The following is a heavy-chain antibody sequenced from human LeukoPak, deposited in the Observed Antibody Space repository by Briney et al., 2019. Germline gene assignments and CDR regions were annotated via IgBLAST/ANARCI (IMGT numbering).Heavy chain of an antibody. V-gene: IGHV3-66*01. D-gene: IGHD3-3*01. CDR3: ARENGDYDFWSGYSRGINWFDH. CDR1: GFTVSSNY. Sequence: PGGSLRLSCAASGFTVSSNYMSWVRQAPGKGLEWVSVIYSGGSTYYADSVKGRFTISRDNSKNTLYLQMNSLRAEDTAVYYCARENGDYDFWSGYSRGINWFDHWGQGTLVTVSS. J-gene: IGHJ5*02. CDR2: IYSGGST.